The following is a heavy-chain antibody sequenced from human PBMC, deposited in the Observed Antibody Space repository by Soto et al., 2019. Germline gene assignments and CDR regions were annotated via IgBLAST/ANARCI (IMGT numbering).Heavy chain of an antibody. J-gene: IGHJ3*02. D-gene: IGHD3-22*01. CDR3: ASRINMIEGAAFDI. V-gene: IGHV1-69*01. CDR2: IIPIFGTA. CDR1: GGTFSSYA. Sequence: QVQLVQSGAEVKKPGSSVKVSCKASGGTFSSYAISWVRQAPGQGLEWMGGIIPIFGTANYAQKFQGRVTITAAESTSTAYMVLSILKSEDTAVYSCASRINMIEGAAFDIWGQGTMVTVSS.